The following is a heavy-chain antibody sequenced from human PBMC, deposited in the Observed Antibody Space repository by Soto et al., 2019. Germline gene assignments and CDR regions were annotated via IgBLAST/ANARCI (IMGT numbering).Heavy chain of an antibody. V-gene: IGHV4-39*01. CDR2: IYYSGST. CDR3: ARQGDDYGDYEVPYYFDY. D-gene: IGHD4-17*01. CDR1: GGSISSSSYY. J-gene: IGHJ4*02. Sequence: SETLSLTCTVSGGSISSSSYYWGWIRQPPGKGLEWIGSIYYSGSTYYNPSLKSRVTISVDTSKNQFSLKLSSVTAADTAVYYCARQGDDYGDYEVPYYFDYWGQGTLVTVSS.